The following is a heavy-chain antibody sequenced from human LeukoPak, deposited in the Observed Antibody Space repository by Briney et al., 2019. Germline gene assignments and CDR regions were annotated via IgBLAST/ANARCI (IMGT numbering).Heavy chain of an antibody. J-gene: IGHJ6*02. Sequence: ASVRVSCKVSGYTLTELSMHWVRPAPGKGLAWMGGFDPEDGETIYAQKFQGRVTMTEDTSTDTAYMELSSLRSEDTAVYYCATDLVGAATAYYYGMDVWGQGTTVTVSS. CDR3: ATDLVGAATAYYYGMDV. CDR2: FDPEDGET. D-gene: IGHD1-26*01. V-gene: IGHV1-24*01. CDR1: GYTLTELS.